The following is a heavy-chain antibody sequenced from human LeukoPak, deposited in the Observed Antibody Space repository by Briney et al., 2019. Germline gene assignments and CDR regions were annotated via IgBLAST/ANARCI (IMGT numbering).Heavy chain of an antibody. J-gene: IGHJ3*02. CDR1: GGSISSYY. V-gene: IGHV4-59*08. D-gene: IGHD2/OR15-2a*01. Sequence: SETLSLTCTVSGGSISSYYWSWIRQPPGKGLEWIGYIYYSGSTNYNPSLKSRVTISVDTSKTQFSLKLDSVTAEDTAVYYCARRRRLKNPGGDAFDIWGQGTVVIVSS. CDR3: ARRRRLKNPGGDAFDI. CDR2: IYYSGST.